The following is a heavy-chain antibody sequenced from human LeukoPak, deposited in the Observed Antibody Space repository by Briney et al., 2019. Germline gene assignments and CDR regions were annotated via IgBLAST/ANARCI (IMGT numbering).Heavy chain of an antibody. Sequence: PGGSLRLSCAASGFTFSSYWTHWVRQVPGKGLVWVSRINPDGSSATYADSVKGRFTISRVNAKNTLYLQMNGLSAEDTAVYYCASASRSGYDDHWGQGTLVTVST. D-gene: IGHD3-3*01. CDR2: INPDGSSA. CDR1: GFTFSSYW. J-gene: IGHJ4*02. CDR3: ASASRSGYDDH. V-gene: IGHV3-74*01.